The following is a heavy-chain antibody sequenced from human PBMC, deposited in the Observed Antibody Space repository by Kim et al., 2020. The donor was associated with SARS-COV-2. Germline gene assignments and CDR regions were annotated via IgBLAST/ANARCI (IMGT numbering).Heavy chain of an antibody. Sequence: SVKVSCKASGGTFSSYAISWVRQAPGQGLEWMGGIIPIFGTANYAQKFQGRVTITADESTSTAYMELSSLRSEDTAVYYCAREIAAAGYYFDYWGQGTLVTVSS. J-gene: IGHJ4*02. D-gene: IGHD6-13*01. CDR3: AREIAAAGYYFDY. V-gene: IGHV1-69*13. CDR2: IIPIFGTA. CDR1: GGTFSSYA.